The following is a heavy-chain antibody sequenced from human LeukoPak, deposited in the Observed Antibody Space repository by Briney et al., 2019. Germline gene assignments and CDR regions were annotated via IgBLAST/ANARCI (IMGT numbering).Heavy chain of an antibody. V-gene: IGHV3-15*07. CDR1: GLTFSKAW. CDR3: AGGGGYWGLYY. D-gene: IGHD1-26*01. Sequence: GGSLRLSCAASGLTFSKAWMNWVRQAPGKGLEWVGRMKSKTEGGTTDYAAPVKGRFTISRDDSKNTLYLQMNSLKTEDTAVYYCAGGGGYWGLYYWGQGTLVTVSS. CDR2: MKSKTEGGTT. J-gene: IGHJ4*02.